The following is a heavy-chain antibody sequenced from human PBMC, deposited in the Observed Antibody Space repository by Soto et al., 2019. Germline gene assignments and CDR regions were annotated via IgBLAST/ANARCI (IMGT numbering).Heavy chain of an antibody. V-gene: IGHV4-39*01. CDR2: FYYSGNT. Sequence: PSETLSLTCSVAGDSISSSTYYWGWMRQPPGKGLEWIASFYYSGNTYYNPSLKSRVTISVDTSKNQFSLKLSSVTAADTATYYCARIHGPSGNYDLDYWGQGTLVTVSS. CDR1: GDSISSSTYY. CDR3: ARIHGPSGNYDLDY. J-gene: IGHJ4*02. D-gene: IGHD5-12*01.